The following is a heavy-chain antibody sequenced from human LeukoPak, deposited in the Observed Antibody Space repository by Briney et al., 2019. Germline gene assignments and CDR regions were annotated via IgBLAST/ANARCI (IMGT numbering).Heavy chain of an antibody. CDR1: GFTFSSYD. CDR3: ARANSSSWKDGAFDI. CDR2: IGTAGDT. Sequence: GGSLRLSCAASGFTFSSYDMHWVRQATGKGLEWVSAIGTAGDTSYPGSVEGRFTISRENAKNSLYLQMNSLRAGDTAVYYCARANSSSWKDGAFDIWGQGTMVTVSS. D-gene: IGHD6-13*01. J-gene: IGHJ3*02. V-gene: IGHV3-13*04.